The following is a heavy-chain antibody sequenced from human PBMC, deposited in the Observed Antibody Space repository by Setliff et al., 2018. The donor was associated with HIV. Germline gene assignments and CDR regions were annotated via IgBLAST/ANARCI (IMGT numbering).Heavy chain of an antibody. J-gene: IGHJ4*02. Sequence: PSETLSLTCAVYGESFSGYYWNWIRQPPGKGLEWIGEINHSGSTKYNPSLKSRVTISVDTSKKQFSLTVTSVTAADTAVYYCAREKNGYFDSWGQGTQVTVSS. D-gene: IGHD2-8*01. CDR3: AREKNGYFDS. CDR1: GESFSGYY. CDR2: INHSGST. V-gene: IGHV4-34*01.